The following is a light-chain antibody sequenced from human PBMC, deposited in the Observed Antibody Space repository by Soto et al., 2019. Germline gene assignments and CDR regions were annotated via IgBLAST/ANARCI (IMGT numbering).Light chain of an antibody. Sequence: IQLTQSPSSLSASVGDRVTISCRASQGIANFLAWYQQKPGKAPKLLIYGASTLQSGVPSRFSGSGSGTDFTLTISSLQPDDFAICYCQQLTSFPIPFGPGTKVDIK. CDR1: QGIANF. J-gene: IGKJ3*01. V-gene: IGKV1-9*01. CDR2: GAS. CDR3: QQLTSFPIP.